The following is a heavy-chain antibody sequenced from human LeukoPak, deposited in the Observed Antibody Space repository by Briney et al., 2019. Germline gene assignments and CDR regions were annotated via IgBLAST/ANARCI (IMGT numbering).Heavy chain of an antibody. Sequence: PSETLSLTCTVSGDSISSGGYYWSWIRQHPGKGLEWIGYIYYSGSTYYNPSHKSRVTISVDTSKNQFSLKLSSVTAADTAVYYCARVKYSSSSGYFDYWGQGTLVTVSS. CDR1: GDSISSGGYY. CDR2: IYYSGST. V-gene: IGHV4-31*03. J-gene: IGHJ4*02. CDR3: ARVKYSSSSGYFDY. D-gene: IGHD6-6*01.